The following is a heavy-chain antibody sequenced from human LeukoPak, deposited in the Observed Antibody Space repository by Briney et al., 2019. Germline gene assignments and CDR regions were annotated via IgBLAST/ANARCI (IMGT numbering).Heavy chain of an antibody. V-gene: IGHV4-34*01. CDR1: GGSFSGYY. D-gene: IGHD6-13*01. CDR3: GSRHAPIAGPPGVSSYYYYMDV. Sequence: SETLSLTCAVYGGSFSGYYWSWIRQPPGKGLEWIGEINHSGSTNYNPSLKSRVTISVDTSKNQFSLKLSSVTAADAAVYYCGSRHAPIAGPPGVSSYYYYMDVWGKGTTVTVSS. J-gene: IGHJ6*03. CDR2: INHSGST.